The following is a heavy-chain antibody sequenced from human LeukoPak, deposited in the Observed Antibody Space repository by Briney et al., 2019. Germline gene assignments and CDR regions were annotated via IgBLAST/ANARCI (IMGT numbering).Heavy chain of an antibody. CDR1: VITFSSYG. D-gene: IGHD6-19*01. J-gene: IGHJ4*02. CDR2: ILYDGSNN. Sequence: GGSLRLSCAASVITFSSYGMTWVRQAPGKGLEWVAIILYDGSNNCYVESVKGRFTISRDKSKNTLYLQMNSLRAEDTAVYYCARDYRKYSSGWFPSGYWGQGTLVTVSS. CDR3: ARDYRKYSSGWFPSGY. V-gene: IGHV3-30*03.